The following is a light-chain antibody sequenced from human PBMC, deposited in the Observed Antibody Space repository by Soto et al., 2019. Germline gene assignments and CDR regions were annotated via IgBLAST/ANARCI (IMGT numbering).Light chain of an antibody. Sequence: QSALTQPASVSGSPGQSITISCTGTSSDVGGYNYVSWYQQHPGKAPKLMIYDVSNRPSGVSNRFSGSKSGNTASLTISGLQAEDEADYYCSSSTSSSTWAFGGGTERT. CDR2: DVS. CDR3: SSSTSSSTWA. V-gene: IGLV2-14*01. J-gene: IGLJ3*02. CDR1: SSDVGGYNY.